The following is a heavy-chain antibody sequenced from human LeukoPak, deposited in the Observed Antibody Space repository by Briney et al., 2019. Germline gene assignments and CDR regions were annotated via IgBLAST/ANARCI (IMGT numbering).Heavy chain of an antibody. Sequence: HPGGSLRLSCAASGFTFSNYAMHWVRQAPGKGLEWVAVISYDGSDKYYADSVKGRFTISRDNPKNTLYLQMNSLRPEDTAVYYCARDWGRRYSSGWYGDFDYWGQGTLVTVSS. D-gene: IGHD6-19*01. J-gene: IGHJ4*02. CDR2: ISYDGSDK. V-gene: IGHV3-30-3*01. CDR3: ARDWGRRYSSGWYGDFDY. CDR1: GFTFSNYA.